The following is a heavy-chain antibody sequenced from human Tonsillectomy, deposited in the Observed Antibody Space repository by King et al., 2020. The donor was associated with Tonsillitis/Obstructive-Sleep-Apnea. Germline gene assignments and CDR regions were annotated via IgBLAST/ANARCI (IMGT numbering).Heavy chain of an antibody. J-gene: IGHJ4*02. D-gene: IGHD2-2*01. V-gene: IGHV4-34*01. CDR3: ARGDPTYPEAFDY. CDR2: ISHSGST. Sequence: VQLQQWGAGLLKPSETLSLTCAVYVGSFSDCYWNWIRQPPGKGLEWIGEISHSGSTNYNPSLKSRVTISVDTSKNQFSLKLSSVTAADTSVYYCARGDPTYPEAFDYWGQGTLVTVSS. CDR1: VGSFSDCY.